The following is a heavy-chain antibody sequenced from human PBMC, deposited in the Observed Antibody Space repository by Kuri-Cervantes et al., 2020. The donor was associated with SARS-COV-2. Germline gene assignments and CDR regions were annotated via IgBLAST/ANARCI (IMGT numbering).Heavy chain of an antibody. D-gene: IGHD2-2*02. Sequence: GSLRLSCAVYGGSFSGYYWSWIRQPPGKGLEWIGEINHSGSTNYNPSLKSRVTISVDTSKNQFSLKLSSVTAADTAVYYCARFRRDIVVVPAAILYYYYGMDVWGQGTTVTVSS. CDR1: GGSFSGYY. J-gene: IGHJ6*02. CDR2: INHSGST. V-gene: IGHV4-34*01. CDR3: ARFRRDIVVVPAAILYYYYGMDV.